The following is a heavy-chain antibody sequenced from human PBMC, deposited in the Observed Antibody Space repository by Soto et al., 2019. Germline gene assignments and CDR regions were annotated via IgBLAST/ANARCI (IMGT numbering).Heavy chain of an antibody. V-gene: IGHV4-31*03. J-gene: IGHJ6*02. CDR2: IYYSGST. D-gene: IGHD5-18*01. CDR3: ARRRDTYYYYGMDV. Sequence: QVQLQESGPGLVKPSQTLSLTCTVSGGSISSGGYYWSWIRQHPGKGLEWIGYIYYSGSTYYNQSLKSRVTISVDTSKNQCSLKLSSVTAADTAVYYCARRRDTYYYYGMDVWGQGTTVTVSS. CDR1: GGSISSGGYY.